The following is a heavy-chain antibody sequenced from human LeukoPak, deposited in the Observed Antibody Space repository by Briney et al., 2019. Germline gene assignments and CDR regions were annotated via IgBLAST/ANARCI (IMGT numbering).Heavy chain of an antibody. Sequence: TGGSLLLSCAASGFTFSSYWMSWVRRAPGKGLEWVANIKQDGSEKYYVDSVKGRFTISRDNAKNSLYLQMNSLRAEDTAVYYCARGTTHFWSGLKDYWGQGTLVTVSS. CDR3: ARGTTHFWSGLKDY. V-gene: IGHV3-7*01. D-gene: IGHD3-3*02. CDR2: IKQDGSEK. J-gene: IGHJ4*02. CDR1: GFTFSSYW.